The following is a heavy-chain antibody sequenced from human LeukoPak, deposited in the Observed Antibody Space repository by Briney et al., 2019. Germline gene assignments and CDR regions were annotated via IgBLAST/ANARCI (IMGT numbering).Heavy chain of an antibody. Sequence: GGSLRLSCAASGFTFSSYGMHWVRQAPGKGLEWVAVIWYDGSNKYYADSVKGRFTISRDSSKNTLYLQMNSLRAEDTAVYYCARARSSTEYSSAYTHFDYWGQGTLVTVSS. CDR3: ARARSSTEYSSAYTHFDY. CDR2: IWYDGSNK. V-gene: IGHV3-33*01. J-gene: IGHJ4*02. D-gene: IGHD6-6*01. CDR1: GFTFSSYG.